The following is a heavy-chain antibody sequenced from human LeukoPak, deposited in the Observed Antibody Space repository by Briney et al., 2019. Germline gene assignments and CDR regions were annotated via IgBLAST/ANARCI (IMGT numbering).Heavy chain of an antibody. CDR1: GFTFGDYA. Sequence: GGSLRLSCTASGFTFGDYAMSWVRQAPGKGLEWVGFIRSEAYGGTTEYAASVKGRFTISRDDSKSIAYLQMNSLKTEDTAVYYCTRVGYSSSWTYYYYGMDVWGQGTTVTVSS. CDR3: TRVGYSSSWTYYYYGMDV. CDR2: IRSEAYGGTT. D-gene: IGHD6-13*01. V-gene: IGHV3-49*04. J-gene: IGHJ6*02.